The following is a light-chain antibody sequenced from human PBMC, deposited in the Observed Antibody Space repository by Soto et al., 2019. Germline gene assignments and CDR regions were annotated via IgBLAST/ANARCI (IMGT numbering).Light chain of an antibody. Sequence: QSVLTQPPSASGTPGQRVTISCSGSSSNIGSNTVNWYQQLPGTAPKLLIHSNNQRPSGVPDRFSGSKSGTSASLAISGLQSEDDTDYYCASWDDSLNAWVFGGGTKLTVL. CDR3: ASWDDSLNAWV. CDR2: SNN. J-gene: IGLJ3*02. V-gene: IGLV1-44*01. CDR1: SSNIGSNT.